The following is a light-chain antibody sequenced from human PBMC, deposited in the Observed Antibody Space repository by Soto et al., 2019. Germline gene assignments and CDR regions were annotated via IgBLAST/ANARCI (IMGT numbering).Light chain of an antibody. Sequence: QMSQSRCTLSSSXVDXVTXXCRASENIKNWLAWYQQTAGKAPKVLISDASRLEAGVPSRFSGSGSGTDFTLTITSLQTDDFGTYYCQQYDVHPKTFGQGTKVDIK. J-gene: IGKJ1*01. CDR3: QQYDVHPKT. CDR1: ENIKNW. CDR2: DAS. V-gene: IGKV1-5*01.